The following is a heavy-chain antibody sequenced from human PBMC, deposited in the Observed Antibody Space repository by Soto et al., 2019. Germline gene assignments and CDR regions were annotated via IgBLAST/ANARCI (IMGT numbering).Heavy chain of an antibody. D-gene: IGHD5-12*01. CDR2: IIPIFGTT. CDR1: GGTFSNYA. J-gene: IGHJ5*02. CDR3: AKDGGADGYFGNWLAH. Sequence: QVQLVQSGAEVKKPGSSVKVSCKASGGTFSNYAITWVRQAPGQGLEWVGRIIPIFGTTNVAQKFQGRVTITADESTTTAYMDLSGLRSDDTAVYYCAKDGGADGYFGNWLAHWGQGTLFTFSS. V-gene: IGHV1-69*15.